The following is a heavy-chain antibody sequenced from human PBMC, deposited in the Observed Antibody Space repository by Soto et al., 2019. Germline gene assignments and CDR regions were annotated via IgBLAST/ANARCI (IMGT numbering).Heavy chain of an antibody. Sequence: QLQLQESGPGLVKPSETLSLTCTVSGGSISSSSYYWGWIRQPPGKGLEWIGSIYYSGSTYYNPSLKSRVTISVDTSKNQFSLKLSSVTAADTAVYYCARGRIVLMVYAIEGWFDPWGQGTLVTVSS. D-gene: IGHD2-8*01. V-gene: IGHV4-39*01. CDR1: GGSISSSSYY. CDR3: ARGRIVLMVYAIEGWFDP. CDR2: IYYSGST. J-gene: IGHJ5*02.